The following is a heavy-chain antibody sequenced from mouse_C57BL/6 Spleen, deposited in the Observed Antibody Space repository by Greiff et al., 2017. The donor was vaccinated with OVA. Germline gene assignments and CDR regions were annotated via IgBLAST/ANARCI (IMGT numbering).Heavy chain of an antibody. Sequence: QVQLQQPGAELVMPGASVKLSCQASGYTFTSYWMHWVKQRPGQGLEWIGEIDPSDSYTNYNQKFKGKSTLTVDKSSSTAYMQLSSLTSEDSAVYYCARTYYYGSSYYDYWGQGTTLTVSS. J-gene: IGHJ2*01. CDR1: GYTFTSYW. CDR3: ARTYYYGSSYYDY. D-gene: IGHD1-1*01. V-gene: IGHV1-69*01. CDR2: IDPSDSYT.